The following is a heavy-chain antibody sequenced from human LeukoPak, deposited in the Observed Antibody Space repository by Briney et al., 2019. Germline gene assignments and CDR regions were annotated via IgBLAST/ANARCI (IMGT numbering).Heavy chain of an antibody. CDR1: GFTVSSNY. Sequence: GGSLRLSCAASGFTVSSNYMSWVRQAPGKGLEWVSVIYSGGSTYYADSVKGRFTISRDNSKNTLYLQMNSLRAEDTAVYYCAREKQRRLLWFGELGEYCFDYWGQGTLVTVSS. V-gene: IGHV3-53*01. CDR2: IYSGGST. D-gene: IGHD3-10*01. J-gene: IGHJ4*02. CDR3: AREKQRRLLWFGELGEYCFDY.